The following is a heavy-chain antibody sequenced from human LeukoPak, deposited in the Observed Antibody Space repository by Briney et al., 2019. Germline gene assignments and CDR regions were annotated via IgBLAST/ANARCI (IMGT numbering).Heavy chain of an antibody. J-gene: IGHJ4*02. V-gene: IGHV4-34*01. Sequence: NPSETLSLTCAVYGGSFSGYYWSWIRQPPGKGLEWIGSIYYSGSTYYNPSLKSRVTISVDTSKNQFSLKLSSVTAADTAVYYCARHYGDYENDYWGQGTLVTVSS. CDR2: IYYSGST. CDR3: ARHYGDYENDY. CDR1: GGSFSGYY. D-gene: IGHD4-17*01.